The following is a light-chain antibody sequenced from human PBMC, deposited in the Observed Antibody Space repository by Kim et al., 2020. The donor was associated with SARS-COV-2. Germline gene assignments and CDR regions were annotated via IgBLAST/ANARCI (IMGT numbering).Light chain of an antibody. CDR1: QSVGNS. J-gene: IGKJ1*01. Sequence: LSPGERATLPCRASQSVGNSFAWYQQKPGQAPRLLIYDAFSRATGIPARFSASGSGTDFTLTISSLEPEDFAVYYCQQRGNWPLTFGQGTRVDIK. V-gene: IGKV3-11*01. CDR2: DAF. CDR3: QQRGNWPLT.